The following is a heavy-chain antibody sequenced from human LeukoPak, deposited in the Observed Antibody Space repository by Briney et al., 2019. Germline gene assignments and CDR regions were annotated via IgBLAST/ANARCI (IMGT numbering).Heavy chain of an antibody. D-gene: IGHD6-13*01. CDR2: IDPSDSYT. CDR1: GYSFASYW. V-gene: IGHV5-10-1*01. J-gene: IGHJ6*02. CDR3: ASPAVAAAGSYYYGMDV. Sequence: GESLKISCKGSGYSFASYWISWVRQMPGKGLEWMGRIDPSDSYTNYSPSFQGRVTISADKSISTAYLQWSSLKASDTAMYYCASPAVAAAGSYYYGMDVWGQGTTVTVSS.